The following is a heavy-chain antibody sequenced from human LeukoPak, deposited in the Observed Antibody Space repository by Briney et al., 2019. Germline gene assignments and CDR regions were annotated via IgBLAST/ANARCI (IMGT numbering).Heavy chain of an antibody. Sequence: ASVKVSCKASGYTFTSYYMHWVRQAPGQGLEWMGIINPSGGSTSCAQKFQGRVTMTRDTSTSTVYMELSSLRSEDTAVYYCARGLGSSWYDYYYYYGMDVWGQGTTVTVSS. D-gene: IGHD6-13*01. CDR1: GYTFTSYY. CDR2: INPSGGST. J-gene: IGHJ6*02. V-gene: IGHV1-46*01. CDR3: ARGLGSSWYDYYYYYGMDV.